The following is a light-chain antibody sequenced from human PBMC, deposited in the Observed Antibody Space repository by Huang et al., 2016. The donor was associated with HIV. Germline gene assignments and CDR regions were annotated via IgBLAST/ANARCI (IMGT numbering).Light chain of an antibody. CDR1: QSISNN. J-gene: IGKJ2*01. Sequence: EIVLTQSPATLSVSLGERATLSCRASQSISNNLAWYQQKPGPSPRLLIYCASTRFSGSGSVTDFTLTISSLQSEDFAVYYCHQYNNWPPEHTFGQGTKLEIK. CDR2: CAS. V-gene: IGKV3-15*01. CDR3: HQYNNWPPEHT.